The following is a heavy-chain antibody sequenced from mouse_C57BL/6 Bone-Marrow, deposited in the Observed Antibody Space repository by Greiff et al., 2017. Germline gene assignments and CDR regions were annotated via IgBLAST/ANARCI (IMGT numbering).Heavy chain of an antibody. CDR3: ARHHRLGAWFAY. Sequence: VKLVESGPGLVAPSQSLSITCTVSGFSLTSYGVHWVRQPPGKGLEWLVVIWSDGRTTYNSALKSRLSISKDNSKSQVFLKMNSLQTDDTAMYYCARHHRLGAWFAYWGQGTLVTVSA. CDR2: IWSDGRT. CDR1: GFSLTSYG. J-gene: IGHJ3*01. D-gene: IGHD1-2*01. V-gene: IGHV2-6-1*01.